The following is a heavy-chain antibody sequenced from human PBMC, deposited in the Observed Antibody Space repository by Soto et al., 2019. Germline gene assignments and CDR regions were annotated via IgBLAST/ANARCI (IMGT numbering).Heavy chain of an antibody. J-gene: IGHJ4*02. CDR3: ARRSSSWYFDC. V-gene: IGHV3-23*01. Sequence: EVQLLESGGGLVQPGGSLRLSCAASGFTFSSYAMNWVRQAPGKGLEWVSVISGSGGSTYYTDSVKGRFTISRDNSKNTLYLQMNSLRADHTAVYYCARRSSSWYFDCWGQGTLVTVSS. CDR2: ISGSGGST. CDR1: GFTFSSYA. D-gene: IGHD6-13*01.